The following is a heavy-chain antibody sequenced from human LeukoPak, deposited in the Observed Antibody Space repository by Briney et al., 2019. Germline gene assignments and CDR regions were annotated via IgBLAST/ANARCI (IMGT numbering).Heavy chain of an antibody. CDR1: GYTFTSYD. CDR3: ASSLAGSVYY. CDR2: MNLNSGNT. J-gene: IGHJ4*02. D-gene: IGHD6-19*01. Sequence: GASVKVSCKASGYTFTSYDINWVRQATGQGLEWMGWMNLNSGNTGYAQKFQGRVTTTRNTSVSTAYMELSSLRSEDTAVYYCASSLAGSVYYWGQGTLVTVSS. V-gene: IGHV1-8*01.